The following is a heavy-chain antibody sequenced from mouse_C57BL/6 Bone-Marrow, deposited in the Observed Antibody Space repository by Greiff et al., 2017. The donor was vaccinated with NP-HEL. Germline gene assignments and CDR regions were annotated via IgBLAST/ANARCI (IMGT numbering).Heavy chain of an antibody. D-gene: IGHD1-1*01. V-gene: IGHV6-3*01. Sequence: DVMLVESGGGLVQPGGSMKLSCVASGFTFSNYWMNWVRQSPEKGLEWVAQIRLKSDNYATHYAESVKGRFTISRDDSKRSVYLQMNNLRAEDTGIYYCTPYYYGSSPFAYWGQGTLVTVSA. CDR1: GFTFSNYW. CDR3: TPYYYGSSPFAY. J-gene: IGHJ3*01. CDR2: IRLKSDNYAT.